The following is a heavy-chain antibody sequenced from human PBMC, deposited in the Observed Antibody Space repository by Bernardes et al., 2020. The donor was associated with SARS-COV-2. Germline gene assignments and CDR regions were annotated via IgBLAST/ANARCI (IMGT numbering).Heavy chain of an antibody. Sequence: ASVKVSCKASGFKIDDYYVHWLRQDPGRGPEWMGWINPQNGKTAYGPKYRDRVLISRDTSINTVYIEFLRLTSADAAVYYCATVAGGVEYCTRVSCYDYDHWGQGT. J-gene: IGHJ4*02. CDR3: ATVAGGVEYCTRVSCYDYDH. V-gene: IGHV1-2*02. D-gene: IGHD3-22*01. CDR2: INPQNGKT. CDR1: GFKIDDYY.